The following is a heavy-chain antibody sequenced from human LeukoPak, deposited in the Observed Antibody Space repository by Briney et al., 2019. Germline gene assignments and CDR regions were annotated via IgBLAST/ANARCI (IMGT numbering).Heavy chain of an antibody. J-gene: IGHJ4*02. CDR3: AQDPRRDYESDY. D-gene: IGHD4-17*01. CDR1: GFTFSTFA. V-gene: IGHV3-23*01. Sequence: GGSLRLSCAASGFTFSTFAMTWVRQAPGKGLGWVSTISSGDNTYYPDSVKGRFIISRDSSKNTLYLQMNRLRAEDTAVYYCAQDPRRDYESDYWGQGTLVTVSS. CDR2: ISSGDNT.